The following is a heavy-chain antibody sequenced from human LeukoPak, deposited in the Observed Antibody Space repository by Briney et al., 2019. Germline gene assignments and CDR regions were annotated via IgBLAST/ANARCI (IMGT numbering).Heavy chain of an antibody. J-gene: IGHJ6*03. CDR1: GGSFSGYS. Sequence: SETLSLTCTVYGGSFSGYSWSWIRQPAGKGLEWIGRIYTTRSTNYNPSLKSRVTMSVDTSKNQFSLKLSSVTAADTAVYFCARQADYYYYYYMDVWGRGTTVTISS. V-gene: IGHV4-4*07. CDR2: IYTTRST. CDR3: ARQADYYYYYYMDV.